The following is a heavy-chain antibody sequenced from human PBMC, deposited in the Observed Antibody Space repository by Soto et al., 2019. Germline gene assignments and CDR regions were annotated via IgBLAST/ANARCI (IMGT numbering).Heavy chain of an antibody. CDR1: GFTFSSYA. V-gene: IGHV3-23*01. Sequence: GGSLRISCAASGFTFSSYAMSWVRQAPGKGLEWVSAISGSGGSTYYADSVKGRFTISRDNSKNTLYLQMNSLRAEDTAVYYCAKDSGGQRSAFDIWGQGTMVNVSS. CDR2: ISGSGGST. J-gene: IGHJ3*02. CDR3: AKDSGGQRSAFDI. D-gene: IGHD3-10*01.